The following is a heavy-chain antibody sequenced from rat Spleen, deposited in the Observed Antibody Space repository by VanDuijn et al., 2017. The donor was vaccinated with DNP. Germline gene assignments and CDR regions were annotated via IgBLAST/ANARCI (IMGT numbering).Heavy chain of an antibody. D-gene: IGHD1-12*02. V-gene: IGHV5-7*01. CDR1: GFTFSNYD. CDR2: ISYDGSST. J-gene: IGHJ2*01. Sequence: EVKLVESGGGLVQPGRSMKVSCAASGFTFSNYDMAWVRQAPKKGLEWVATISYDGSSTDYRDSVKGRFTISRDNAKRTQYLQMDSLRSEDTATYYCARPHFYDGSYPRYWGQGVMVTVSS. CDR3: ARPHFYDGSYPRY.